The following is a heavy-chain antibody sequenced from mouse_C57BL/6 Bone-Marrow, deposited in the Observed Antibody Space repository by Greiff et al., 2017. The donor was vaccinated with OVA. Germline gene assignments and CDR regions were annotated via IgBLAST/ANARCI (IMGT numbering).Heavy chain of an antibody. V-gene: IGHV14-4*01. J-gene: IGHJ2*01. CDR1: GFNIKDDY. D-gene: IGHD1-1*01. CDR3: TTWGFITTVVDY. Sequence: VQLQQSGAELVRPGASVKLSCTASGFNIKDDYMHWVKQRHEQGLAWIGWIDPANGATEYASKFQGKATKTEDTSSNTAYLQLSSLTSEDTAVYYCTTWGFITTVVDYWGQGTTLTVSS. CDR2: IDPANGAT.